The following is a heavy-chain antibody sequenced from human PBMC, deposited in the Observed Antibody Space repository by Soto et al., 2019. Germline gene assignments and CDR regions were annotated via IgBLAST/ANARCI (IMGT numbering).Heavy chain of an antibody. CDR3: AKDQPFLAWQQGYVDL. CDR1: GFTFRSYA. V-gene: IGHV3-23*01. CDR2: ISGSRDTT. J-gene: IGHJ2*01. Sequence: EVQLLESGGGLVQPGGSLRLSCAASGFTFRSYAMTWVRQAPGKGLEWVSTISGSRDTTYYTDSVRGRFTISRDSSKNTMYLQMNSLRAEDTAVYYCAKDQPFLAWQQGYVDLWGRGTLVTVSS. D-gene: IGHD3-3*02.